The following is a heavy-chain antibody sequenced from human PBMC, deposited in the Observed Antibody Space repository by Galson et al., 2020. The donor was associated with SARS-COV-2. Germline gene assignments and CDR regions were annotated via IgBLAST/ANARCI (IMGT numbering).Heavy chain of an antibody. CDR2: LRATGGTS. V-gene: IGHV3-64D*09. Sequence: ESLKISCSASGFTFSDYAMHWVRQSPGKRLEYGSALRATGGTSFYTDSVKGRFTMSRDNSKNTFYLQMTGLRVEDTAFYYCLAYSSLRHSYWGQGTLVTVSS. CDR3: LAYSSLRHSY. J-gene: IGHJ4*02. D-gene: IGHD6-19*01. CDR1: GFTFSDYA.